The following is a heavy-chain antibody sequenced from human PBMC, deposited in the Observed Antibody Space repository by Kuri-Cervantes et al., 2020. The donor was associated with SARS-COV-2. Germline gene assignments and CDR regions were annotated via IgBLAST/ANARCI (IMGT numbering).Heavy chain of an antibody. CDR2: IYYSGST. CDR3: ARDPWGIAAALNAFDI. V-gene: IGHV4-59*12. D-gene: IGHD6-13*01. CDR1: GFTFSSYA. J-gene: IGHJ3*02. Sequence: SQTLSLTCAASGFTFSSYAMSWVRQAPGKGLEWIGYIYYSGSTYYNPSLKSRVTISVDTSKNQFSLKLSSVTAADTAVYYCARDPWGIAAALNAFDIWGQGTMVTVSS.